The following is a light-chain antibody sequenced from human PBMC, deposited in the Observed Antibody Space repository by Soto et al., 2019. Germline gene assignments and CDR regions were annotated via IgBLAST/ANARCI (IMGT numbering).Light chain of an antibody. V-gene: IGKV3-20*01. CDR1: QSVTSSH. CDR3: QQYGSPWT. J-gene: IGKJ1*01. Sequence: EIVLTQSPGTLSVSPGERATLSCRASQSVTSSHLAWYQQKPGQAPRLLIYGASRRATGIPDRFSGSGSGTDFTLTISRLEPEDFAVYYCQQYGSPWTCGQGTKVEIK. CDR2: GAS.